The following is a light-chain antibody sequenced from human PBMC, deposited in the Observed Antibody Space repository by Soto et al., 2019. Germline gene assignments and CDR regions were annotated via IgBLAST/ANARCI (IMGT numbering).Light chain of an antibody. V-gene: IGKV1-39*01. CDR2: AAS. J-gene: IGKJ4*01. CDR1: QSISSY. Sequence: DIQMTQSPSSLSASVGDRVTITCRASQSISSYLNWYQQKPGKAPKLLIYAASNLQSGVPSRFSGSGSGTDFTLTISRLQPEDFATYYCQQSYSIPLTFGGGTKVEI. CDR3: QQSYSIPLT.